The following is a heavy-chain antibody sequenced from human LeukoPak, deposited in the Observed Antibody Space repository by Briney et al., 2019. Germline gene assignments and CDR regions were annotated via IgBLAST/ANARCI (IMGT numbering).Heavy chain of an antibody. D-gene: IGHD1-26*01. Sequence: GRSLRLSCAASGFTFSSYVMHWVRQAPGKGLEWVAIISYDGSNEYYADSVKGRFTISRDNSKNTLYLQMNSLRAEDTAIYYCARDLRIVSGSYLDYWGQGTLVTVSS. CDR2: ISYDGSNE. V-gene: IGHV3-30*04. CDR1: GFTFSSYV. CDR3: ARDLRIVSGSYLDY. J-gene: IGHJ4*02.